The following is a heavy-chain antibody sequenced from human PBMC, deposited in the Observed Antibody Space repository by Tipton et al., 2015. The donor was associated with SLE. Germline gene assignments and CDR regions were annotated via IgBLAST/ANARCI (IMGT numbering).Heavy chain of an antibody. J-gene: IGHJ6*03. D-gene: IGHD6-13*01. V-gene: IGHV4-38-2*02. CDR1: GYSISSGFY. CDR3: ARVSGGIAYMDV. Sequence: TLSLTCTVSGYSISSGFYWSWIRQPPGKGLEWIGEIDHFGNTNYNPSLKSRVTVSVDTSKNQFSLKLSSVTAADTAVYYCARVSGGIAYMDVWGKGTTVTFSS. CDR2: IDHFGNT.